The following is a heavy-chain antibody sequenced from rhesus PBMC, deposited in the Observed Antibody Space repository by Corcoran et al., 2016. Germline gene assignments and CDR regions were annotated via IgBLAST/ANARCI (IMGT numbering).Heavy chain of an antibody. V-gene: IGHV3S16*01. J-gene: IGHJ4*01. CDR3: TRVGYSGRSPPLYYFDY. D-gene: IGHD6-19*01. Sequence: EVQLVESGGGLVQPGGSLRLSCSASGFTFSSSGMSWVRPAPGKGLAGVSSISSASSYIYYADSVKGRFTISRDNAKNSLSLQMNSLRAEDTAVYYCTRVGYSGRSPPLYYFDYWGQGVLVTVSS. CDR2: ISSASSYI. CDR1: GFTFSSSG.